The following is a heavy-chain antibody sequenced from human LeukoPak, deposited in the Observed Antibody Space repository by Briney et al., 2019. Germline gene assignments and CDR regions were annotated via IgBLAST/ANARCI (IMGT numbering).Heavy chain of an antibody. J-gene: IGHJ3*02. CDR2: ISSSSSYI. CDR3: ARAEYYYASSGSHDAFDM. D-gene: IGHD3-22*01. V-gene: IGHV3-21*01. CDR1: GFTFSSYS. Sequence: GGSLRLSCAASGFTFSSYSMNWVRQAPGKGLEWVSSISSSSSYIYYPDSVKGRFTISRDNAKNSLYLQMNSLRAEDTAVYYCARAEYYYASSGSHDAFDMWGQGTMVTVSS.